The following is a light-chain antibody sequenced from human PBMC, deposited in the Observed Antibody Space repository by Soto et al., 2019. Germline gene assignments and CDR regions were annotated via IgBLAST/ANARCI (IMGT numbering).Light chain of an antibody. CDR3: QQYNNWPPST. V-gene: IGKV3-15*01. J-gene: IGKJ5*01. CDR1: QTISSN. CDR2: GAS. Sequence: EIVMSQSPATLSGSPGXXXMXXXRASQTISSNLAWYQQKPGQAPRLLIYGASTRATGIPARFSGNGSGTEFTLNISSLQSEDFAAYYCQQYNNWPPSTFGQGTRLEI.